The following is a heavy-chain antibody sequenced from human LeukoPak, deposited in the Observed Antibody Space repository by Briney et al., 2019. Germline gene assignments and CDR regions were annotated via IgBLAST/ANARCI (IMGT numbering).Heavy chain of an antibody. CDR3: ARVSSPLQYNWFDP. Sequence: ASVKVSCKASGYTFSRSGISWVRQAPGEGLEWVGRISPNSGGTNYAQKFQGRVTMTRDTSISTAYMEVSRLRSDDTAVYYCARVSSPLQYNWFDPWGQGTLITVSS. V-gene: IGHV1-2*06. CDR2: ISPNSGGT. J-gene: IGHJ5*02. CDR1: GYTFSRSG. D-gene: IGHD1-14*01.